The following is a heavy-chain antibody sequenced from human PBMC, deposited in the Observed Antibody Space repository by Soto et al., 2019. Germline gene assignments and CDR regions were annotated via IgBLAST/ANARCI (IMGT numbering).Heavy chain of an antibody. V-gene: IGHV3-30*18. CDR2: ISYDGSNK. CDR3: ANILGLTMVRGVNDPYYYGMDV. D-gene: IGHD3-10*01. Sequence: PGGSLRLSCAASGFTFSSYGMHWVRQAPGKGLEWVAVISYDGSNKYYADSVKGRFTISRDNSKNTLYLQMNSLRAEDTAVYYCANILGLTMVRGVNDPYYYGMDVWGQGTTVTVSS. CDR1: GFTFSSYG. J-gene: IGHJ6*02.